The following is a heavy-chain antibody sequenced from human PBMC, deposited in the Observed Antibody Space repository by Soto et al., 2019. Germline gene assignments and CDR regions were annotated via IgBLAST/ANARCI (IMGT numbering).Heavy chain of an antibody. V-gene: IGHV1-2*04. CDR2: INPNSGGT. J-gene: IGHJ5*02. CDR3: AREGGPFWSGYSGNWFDP. Sequence: EASVKVSCKASGYTFTGYYMHWVRQAPGQGLEWMGWINPNSGGTNYAQKFQGWVTMTRDTSISTAYMELSRLRSDDTAVYYCAREGGPFWSGYSGNWFDPWGQGTLVTVSS. D-gene: IGHD3-3*01. CDR1: GYTFTGYY.